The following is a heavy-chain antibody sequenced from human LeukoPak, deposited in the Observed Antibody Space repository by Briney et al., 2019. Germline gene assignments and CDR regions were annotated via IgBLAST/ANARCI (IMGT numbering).Heavy chain of an antibody. Sequence: GGSLRLSCAASGFTFGSYAMTWVRQAPGKGLEWVAVISYDGSNKYYADSVKGRFTISRDYSENTLFLHMNSLRAEDTAVYYCVRGRDGSWFDYWGQGTLVTVSS. J-gene: IGHJ4*02. CDR2: ISYDGSNK. V-gene: IGHV3-30-3*01. D-gene: IGHD5-24*01. CDR1: GFTFGSYA. CDR3: VRGRDGSWFDY.